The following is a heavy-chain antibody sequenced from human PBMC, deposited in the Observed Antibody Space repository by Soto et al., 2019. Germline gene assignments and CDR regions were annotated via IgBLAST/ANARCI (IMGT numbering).Heavy chain of an antibody. V-gene: IGHV1-2*04. Sequence: ASVKVSCKASGYTFTGYYMHWVRQAPGQGLEWMGWINPNSGGTNYAQKFQGWVTMTRDTSISTAYTELSRLRSDDTAVYYCARDGSLLRFLEWLFDYWGQGTLVTVSS. CDR1: GYTFTGYY. CDR3: ARDGSLLRFLEWLFDY. J-gene: IGHJ4*02. D-gene: IGHD3-3*01. CDR2: INPNSGGT.